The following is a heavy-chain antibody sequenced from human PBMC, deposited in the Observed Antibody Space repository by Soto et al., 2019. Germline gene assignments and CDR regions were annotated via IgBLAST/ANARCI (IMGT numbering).Heavy chain of an antibody. V-gene: IGHV3-64*01. D-gene: IGHD2-2*01. CDR3: ARDLWGCSSTSCYGYFDY. CDR1: GFTCSSYA. Sequence: GGSLRLSCAASGFTCSSYAMHWVRQAPGKGLEYVSAISSNGGSTYYANSVKGRFTISRDNSKNTLYLQMGSLRAEDMAVYYCARDLWGCSSTSCYGYFDYWGQGTLVTVSS. CDR2: ISSNGGST. J-gene: IGHJ4*02.